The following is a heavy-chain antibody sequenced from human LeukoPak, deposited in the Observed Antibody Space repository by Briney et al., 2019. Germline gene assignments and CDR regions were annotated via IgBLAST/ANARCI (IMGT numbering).Heavy chain of an antibody. CDR1: GVSISSSNSY. V-gene: IGHV4-39*01. CDR3: ARPEDGAFDF. CDR2: IYYSGST. Sequence: SETLSLTCTVSGVSISSSNSYWGWIRQPPGKGLEWIGNIYYSGSTYYNPSLKSRVTISLDTSKNQFSLKLSSVTAADTAVYYRARPEDGAFDFWGQGTMVNVS. J-gene: IGHJ3*01.